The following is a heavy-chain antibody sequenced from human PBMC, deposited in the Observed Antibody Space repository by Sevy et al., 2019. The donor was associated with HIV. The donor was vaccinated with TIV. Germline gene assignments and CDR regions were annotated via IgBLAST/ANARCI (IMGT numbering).Heavy chain of an antibody. CDR1: GFTFSSYA. CDR3: ARDLRVDLDY. V-gene: IGHV3-30*04. J-gene: IGHJ4*02. Sequence: GGSLRLSCAASGFTFSSYAFHWVRQAPGKGLEWVAVISFDGRKTDYANSVKGRFTISKDNSKNTLHLRMSRLSGDDTAVYYCARDLRVDLDYWGQGTLVTVSS. CDR2: ISFDGRKT.